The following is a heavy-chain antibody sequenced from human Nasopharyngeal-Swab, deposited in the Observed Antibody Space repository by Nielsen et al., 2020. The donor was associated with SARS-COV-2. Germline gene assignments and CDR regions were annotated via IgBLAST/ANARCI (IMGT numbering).Heavy chain of an antibody. Sequence: SETLSLTCTVSGGSISSYYWSWIRQPPGKGLEWIGYIYYSASTNYNPSLKSRVTISVDTSKNQFSLKLSSVTAADMAVYYCAREGGLDYDYVWGSYRPSNWFDPWGQGTLVTVSS. CDR2: IYYSAST. V-gene: IGHV4-59*01. CDR3: AREGGLDYDYVWGSYRPSNWFDP. J-gene: IGHJ5*02. CDR1: GGSISSYY. D-gene: IGHD3-16*02.